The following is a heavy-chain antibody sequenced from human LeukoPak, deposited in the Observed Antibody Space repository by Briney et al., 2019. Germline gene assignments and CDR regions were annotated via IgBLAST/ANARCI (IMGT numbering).Heavy chain of an antibody. V-gene: IGHV4-39*07. J-gene: IGHJ6*03. CDR3: ARVAYTYYYMDV. CDR1: GDSITSTNCY. Sequence: SETLSLTCTVSGDSITSTNCYWAWIRQPPGKGLEWIGNIYYSGSTYYNPSLKSRVTISLDTSKSQFSLKLSAVTAADTAVYYCARVAYTYYYMDVWGKGTTVTISS. D-gene: IGHD1-1*01. CDR2: IYYSGST.